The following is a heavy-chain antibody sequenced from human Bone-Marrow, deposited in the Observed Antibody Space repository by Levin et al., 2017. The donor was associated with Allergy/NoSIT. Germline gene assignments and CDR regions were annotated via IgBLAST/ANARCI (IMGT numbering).Heavy chain of an antibody. CDR1: GGSINNFY. CDR3: ARVEYTGYTYFFQY. Sequence: PSETLSLSCSVSGGSINNFYWTWIRQPPGKGLEYLAYIYDNGDSNYNSSLRGRLTISVDTSKNLFSLRLAAVSAADTAIYYCARVEYTGYTYFFQYWSQGTLVTVSS. V-gene: IGHV4-59*12. D-gene: IGHD5-12*01. J-gene: IGHJ4*02. CDR2: IYDNGDS.